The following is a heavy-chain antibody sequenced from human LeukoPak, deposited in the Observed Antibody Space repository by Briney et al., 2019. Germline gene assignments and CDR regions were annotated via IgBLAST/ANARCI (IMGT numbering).Heavy chain of an antibody. Sequence: SVKVSCKASGGTFSSYAISWVRQAPGQGLEWMGGIIPIFGTANYAQKFQGRFTITADKSTSTAYMELSSLRSEDTAVYYCARDLYGDYAPGVYWGQGTLVTVSS. J-gene: IGHJ4*02. CDR1: GGTFSSYA. V-gene: IGHV1-69*06. CDR3: ARDLYGDYAPGVY. D-gene: IGHD4-17*01. CDR2: IIPIFGTA.